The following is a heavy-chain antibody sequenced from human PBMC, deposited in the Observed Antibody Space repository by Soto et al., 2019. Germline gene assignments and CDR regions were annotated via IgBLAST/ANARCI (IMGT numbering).Heavy chain of an antibody. CDR2: IIPIRGTP. V-gene: IGHV1-69*13. Sequence: SVPVSCKNSAGTFSRHSMHWPRQAPGQGLEWMGGIIPIRGTPNNAQKFQGRATITADESTSTAYMALSSLRSEDTVVYYCASIATGVNAFHIWGHGTMVTVSS. D-gene: IGHD1-26*01. CDR3: ASIATGVNAFHI. J-gene: IGHJ3*02. CDR1: AGTFSRHS.